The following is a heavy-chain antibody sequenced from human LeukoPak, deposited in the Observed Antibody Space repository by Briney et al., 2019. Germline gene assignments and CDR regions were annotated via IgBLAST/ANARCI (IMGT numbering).Heavy chain of an antibody. J-gene: IGHJ6*02. V-gene: IGHV1-69*04. D-gene: IGHD6-19*01. Sequence: ASVTVSCKASGGTFSSYTISWVRQAPGQGLEWMGRIIPILGIANYAQKVQGRVTISADKSTSTAYMELSSLRSEDTAVYYCARDLTAVAGPPLALYGMDVWGQGTTVTVSS. CDR1: GGTFSSYT. CDR3: ARDLTAVAGPPLALYGMDV. CDR2: IIPILGIA.